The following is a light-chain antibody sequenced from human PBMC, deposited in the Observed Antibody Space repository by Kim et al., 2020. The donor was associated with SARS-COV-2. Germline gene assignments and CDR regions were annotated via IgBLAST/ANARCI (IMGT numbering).Light chain of an antibody. V-gene: IGKV3-11*01. CDR3: QQRNSWPPAVT. CDR2: DAS. J-gene: IGKJ4*01. Sequence: PGGRATLSRRASQNIDTYFAWYQQRPGQAPRLLVYDASNRATGVPDRVSGSVSGTDFTLTISSLEPEDFSIYYCQQRNSWPPAVTFGGGTKVDIK. CDR1: QNIDTY.